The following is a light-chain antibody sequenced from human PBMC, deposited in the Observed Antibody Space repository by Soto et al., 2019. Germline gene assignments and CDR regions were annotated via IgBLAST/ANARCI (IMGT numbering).Light chain of an antibody. CDR1: SSDVGGYSY. V-gene: IGLV2-8*01. J-gene: IGLJ1*01. CDR2: DVY. Sequence: QSALTQPPSASGSPGQSVTISCTGTSSDVGGYSYVSWYQQHPGKAPKLMIYDVYKRPSGVPGRFSGSKSGNTASLTVSGLQAEDEADYYCCSYAGSNNYVFGTGTKVTVL. CDR3: CSYAGSNNYV.